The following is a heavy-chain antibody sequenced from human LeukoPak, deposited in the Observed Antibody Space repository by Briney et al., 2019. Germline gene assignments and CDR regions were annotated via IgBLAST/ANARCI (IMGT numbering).Heavy chain of an antibody. CDR2: ISAYNGNT. D-gene: IGHD2-15*01. CDR3: ATTNPLDCSGGSCYSFFDY. CDR1: GYTFTSYG. J-gene: IGHJ4*02. V-gene: IGHV1-18*01. Sequence: ASVKVSCKASGYTFTSYGISWVRQAPGQGLEWMGWISAYNGNTNYAQKLQGRVTMTTDTSTSTAYMELSSLRSEDTAVYYCATTNPLDCSGGSCYSFFDYWGQGTLVTVSS.